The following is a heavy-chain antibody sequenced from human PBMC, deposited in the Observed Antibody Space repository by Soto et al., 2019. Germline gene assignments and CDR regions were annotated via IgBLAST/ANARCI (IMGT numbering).Heavy chain of an antibody. CDR2: ISSSSSYI. J-gene: IGHJ4*02. Sequence: GGSLRLSCAASGLTFCSYSMNWVRQAPGTGLEWVSSISSSSSYIYCADSVKGLFTISRDNSKNTLYLQMNSLRAEDTAVYYCAKGEGRYFDWLPPYFYYWGQGTLVTVSS. CDR3: AKGEGRYFDWLPPYFYY. V-gene: IGHV3-21*04. D-gene: IGHD3-9*01. CDR1: GLTFCSYS.